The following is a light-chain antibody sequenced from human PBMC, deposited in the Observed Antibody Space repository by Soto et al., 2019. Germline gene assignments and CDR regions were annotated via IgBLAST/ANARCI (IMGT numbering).Light chain of an antibody. CDR2: DTS. V-gene: IGKV3-20*01. CDR1: QSVGRRY. J-gene: IGKJ4*01. Sequence: IVLTQSPGTLSLSPGERATLSCRASQSVGRRYLAWYQQKPGQAPMLLIYDTSERASDIPDRFSGSGSGTNFTLTNSRLVPEDFGVYYCQYQGTFGGGTKVEIK. CDR3: QYQGT.